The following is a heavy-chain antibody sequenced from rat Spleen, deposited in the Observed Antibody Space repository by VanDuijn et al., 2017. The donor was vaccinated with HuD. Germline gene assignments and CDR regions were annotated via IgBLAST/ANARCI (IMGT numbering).Heavy chain of an antibody. CDR1: GFTFNDYW. CDR2: ITNTGVDT. CDR3: TRDDYYSAVFDY. V-gene: IGHV5-31*01. J-gene: IGHJ2*01. D-gene: IGHD1-1*01. Sequence: EVQLVESGGGLVQPGRSLKLSCVASGFTFNDYWMTWIRQAPGKGLEWIASITNTGVDTYYPDSVTGRFTISRDHAKSTLYLQMNSLRSEDTATYYCTRDDYYSAVFDYWGQGVMVTVSS.